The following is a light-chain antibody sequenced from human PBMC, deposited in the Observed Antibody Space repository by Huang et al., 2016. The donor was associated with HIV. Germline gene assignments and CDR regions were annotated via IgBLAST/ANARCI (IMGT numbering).Light chain of an antibody. Sequence: EIVMTQSPATLSVSPGDRATLSCRTSQSISANVAWYQRKPGQAPRLLIYGASTRATGIPARFSGSGSGTEFTLTISSLQSEDFAVYYCQQYNNWPRTFGQGTKVEIK. CDR1: QSISAN. CDR2: GAS. J-gene: IGKJ1*01. V-gene: IGKV3-15*01. CDR3: QQYNNWPRT.